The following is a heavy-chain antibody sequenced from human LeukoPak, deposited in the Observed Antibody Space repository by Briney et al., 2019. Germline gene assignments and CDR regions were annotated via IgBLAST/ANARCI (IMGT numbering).Heavy chain of an antibody. D-gene: IGHD6-6*01. CDR3: ARIGLEYSSSSGIDY. V-gene: IGHV2-70*11. Sequence: SGPALVKPTLTLTLTCTFSGFSLSTSGMCVSWIRQPPGKALEWLARIDWDDDKYYSTSLKTRLTISKDTSKNQVVLTMTNMDPVDTATYYCARIGLEYSSSSGIDYWGQGTLVTVSS. CDR1: GFSLSTSGMC. J-gene: IGHJ4*02. CDR2: IDWDDDK.